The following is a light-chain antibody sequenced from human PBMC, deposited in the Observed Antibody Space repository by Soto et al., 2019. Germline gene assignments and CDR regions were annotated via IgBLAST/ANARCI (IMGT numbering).Light chain of an antibody. CDR3: VLYMGSGMSV. V-gene: IGLV8-61*01. Sequence: QAVVTQEPSFSVSPGGTVTLTCGLSSGSVSTSYYPSWYQQTPGQAQRTLIYSTSTRSSGVPDRFSGSILGNKAALTITGAQADDESDYYCVLYMGSGMSVFGGGTKLTVL. CDR2: STS. CDR1: SGSVSTSYY. J-gene: IGLJ3*02.